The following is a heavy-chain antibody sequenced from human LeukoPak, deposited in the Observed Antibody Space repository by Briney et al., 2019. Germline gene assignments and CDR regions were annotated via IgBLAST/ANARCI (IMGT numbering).Heavy chain of an antibody. V-gene: IGHV4-34*01. CDR1: GGFFSGYY. D-gene: IGHD3-9*01. J-gene: IGHJ3*02. CDR3: ARGFDWYSRPRAFDI. Sequence: SETLSLTCAVYGGFFSGYYWSWIRQPPGKGLEWIGEINHSGSTNYNPSLKSRVTISVDTSKNQFSLKLSSVTAADTAVYYCARGFDWYSRPRAFDIWGQGTMVTVSS. CDR2: INHSGST.